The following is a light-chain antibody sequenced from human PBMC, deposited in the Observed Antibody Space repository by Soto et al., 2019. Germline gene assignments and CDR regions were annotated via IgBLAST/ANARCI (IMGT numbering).Light chain of an antibody. J-gene: IGKJ1*01. CDR3: QEYNNYWP. V-gene: IGKV1-5*01. CDR2: TAS. CDR1: QTISRW. Sequence: DVQMTQSPSTLSASVGDTVTITCGASQTISRWLAWYQQKPGKAPRLLIYTASTFESGVPSRFSASGSGTEFTLTISSLHPDDFATYYCQEYNNYWPFGQVTKVDIK.